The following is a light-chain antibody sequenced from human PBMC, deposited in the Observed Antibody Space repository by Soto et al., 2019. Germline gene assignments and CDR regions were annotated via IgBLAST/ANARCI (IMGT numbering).Light chain of an antibody. J-gene: IGKJ1*01. Sequence: EIVMTQSPATLSVSPGERATLSCRASQSVFSSLAWYQQKPGQDPRLLIYGAATRATGIPARFSGSGSGTEFTLTISSLQSEDFAVYYCQQYHNWQAFGQGTKVDIK. CDR3: QQYHNWQA. CDR2: GAA. V-gene: IGKV3-15*01. CDR1: QSVFSS.